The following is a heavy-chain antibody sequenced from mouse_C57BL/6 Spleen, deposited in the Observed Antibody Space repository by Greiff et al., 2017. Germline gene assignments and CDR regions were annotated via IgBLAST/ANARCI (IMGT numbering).Heavy chain of an antibody. J-gene: IGHJ3*01. CDR3: ARRGSSGYPAWLAY. CDR2: INPNNGGT. V-gene: IGHV1-26*01. D-gene: IGHD3-2*02. Sequence: EVQLQQSGPELVKPGASVKISCKASGYTFTDYYMNWVKQSHGKSLEWIGDINPNNGGTSYNQKFKGKATLTVDKSSSTAYMELRSLTSEDSAVYYCARRGSSGYPAWLAYWGQGTLVTVSA. CDR1: GYTFTDYY.